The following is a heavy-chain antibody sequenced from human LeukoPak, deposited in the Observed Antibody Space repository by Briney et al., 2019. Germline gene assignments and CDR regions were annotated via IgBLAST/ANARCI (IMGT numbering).Heavy chain of an antibody. Sequence: SETLPLTCAVYGGSFSGYYWSWIRQPPGKGLEWIGEINHSGSTNYNPSLKSRVTISVDTSKNQFSLKLSSVTAADTAVYYCASSPQAVAAKYNWFDPWGQGTLVTVSS. J-gene: IGHJ5*02. CDR2: INHSGST. D-gene: IGHD6-19*01. CDR3: ASSPQAVAAKYNWFDP. V-gene: IGHV4-34*01. CDR1: GGSFSGYY.